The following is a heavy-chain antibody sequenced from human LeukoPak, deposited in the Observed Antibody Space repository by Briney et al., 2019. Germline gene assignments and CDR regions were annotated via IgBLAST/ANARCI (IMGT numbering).Heavy chain of an antibody. CDR1: GFTFGDYA. Sequence: LPGGSLRLSCTASGFTFGDYAMSWVRQAPGKGLEWVGFIRSKAYGGTTEYAASVKGRFTISRDDSKSIAYLQINSLKTEHTAVYYCTRDPPRYCSSTSCYHIWGQGTMVTVSS. CDR2: IRSKAYGGTT. J-gene: IGHJ3*02. V-gene: IGHV3-49*04. CDR3: TRDPPRYCSSTSCYHI. D-gene: IGHD2-2*01.